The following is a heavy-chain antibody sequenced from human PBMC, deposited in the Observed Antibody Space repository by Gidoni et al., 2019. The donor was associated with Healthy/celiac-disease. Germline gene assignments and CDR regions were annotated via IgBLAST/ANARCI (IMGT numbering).Heavy chain of an antibody. CDR3: ARVIAAAGYYYFYGMDV. V-gene: IGHV1-3*01. CDR2: INAGNGNT. CDR1: GYIFTSYA. J-gene: IGHJ6*02. Sequence: QVQLVQSGAEVKKPGASVKVSCKAYGYIFTSYAMHWVRQAPGQRLEWLGWINAGNGNTEYSQKFQGRVTITRDSSASTDYMELSSLRSEDTAVYYCARVIAAAGYYYFYGMDVWGQGTTVTVSS. D-gene: IGHD6-13*01.